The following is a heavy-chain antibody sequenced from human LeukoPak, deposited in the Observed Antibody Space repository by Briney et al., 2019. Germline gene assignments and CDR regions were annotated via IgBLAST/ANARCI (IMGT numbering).Heavy chain of an antibody. D-gene: IGHD3-10*01. Sequence: GGSLRLPCAASGFTFNDYGMTWVRQAPGKGLEWVSGLNWNGDITRYADSVKGRFTISRDNAKNSVYLQMDSLSAEDTAFYYCARGYGAGNYRRPFYGMDVWGQGTTVTVSS. J-gene: IGHJ6*02. V-gene: IGHV3-20*04. CDR2: LNWNGDIT. CDR1: GFTFNDYG. CDR3: ARGYGAGNYRRPFYGMDV.